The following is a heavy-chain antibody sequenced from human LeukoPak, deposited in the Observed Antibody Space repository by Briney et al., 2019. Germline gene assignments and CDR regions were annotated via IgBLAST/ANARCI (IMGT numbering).Heavy chain of an antibody. Sequence: SVKVSCKASGGTFSSYAISWVRQAPGQGLEWMRRIIPIFGTANYAQKFQGRVTITTDESTSTAYMELSSLRSEDTAVYYCARDLGIAVAGPFDYWGQGTLVTVSS. D-gene: IGHD6-19*01. CDR2: IIPIFGTA. CDR3: ARDLGIAVAGPFDY. V-gene: IGHV1-69*05. J-gene: IGHJ4*02. CDR1: GGTFSSYA.